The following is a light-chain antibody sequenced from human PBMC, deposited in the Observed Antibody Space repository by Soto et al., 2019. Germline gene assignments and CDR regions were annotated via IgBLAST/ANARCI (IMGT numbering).Light chain of an antibody. Sequence: DIQVTQSPSTLSASVGDRVTITCGASQSIGTWLAWNQQKPGKAPKLLIFDASTLESGVPSRFSGSGSGTDFALTISSLQPDDFATYYCQQYSDSSGAFGQGTRVEIK. CDR1: QSIGTW. CDR2: DAS. J-gene: IGKJ1*01. CDR3: QQYSDSSGA. V-gene: IGKV1-5*01.